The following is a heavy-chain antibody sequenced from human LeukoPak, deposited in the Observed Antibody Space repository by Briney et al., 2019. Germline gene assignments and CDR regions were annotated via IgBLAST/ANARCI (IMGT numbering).Heavy chain of an antibody. CDR2: IYHSGST. CDR1: GYSISSGYY. D-gene: IGHD1-1*01. J-gene: IGHJ4*02. CDR3: ARRDRLNGIGY. V-gene: IGHV4-38-2*01. Sequence: KPSETLSLTCAVSGYSISSGYYWGWIRQPPGQGLEWIGSIYHSGSTYYNPSLKSRVTISVDTSKNQFSLKLSSVTPADTAAYYCARRDRLNGIGYWGQGTLVTVSS.